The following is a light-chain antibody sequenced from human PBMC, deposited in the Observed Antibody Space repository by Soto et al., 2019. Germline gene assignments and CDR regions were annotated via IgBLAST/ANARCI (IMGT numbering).Light chain of an antibody. CDR1: SSNIGADYD. Sequence: QSVLTQPPSVSGAPGQRVTISCTGSSSNIGADYDVHWYQQLPGTAPKLLIYGNSNRPSGVPDRFSGSKSGTSASLAITGLQAEDEADYYCQSSDSSLSAVVFGGGTKLTVL. CDR3: QSSDSSLSAVV. V-gene: IGLV1-40*01. J-gene: IGLJ3*02. CDR2: GNS.